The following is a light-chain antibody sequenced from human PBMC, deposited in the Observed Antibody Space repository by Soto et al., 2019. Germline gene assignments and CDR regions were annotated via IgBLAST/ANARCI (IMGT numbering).Light chain of an antibody. V-gene: IGKV1-27*01. CDR1: QGIDTY. Sequence: DIQMTQSPSSLSASVGDRVTITCRASQGIDTYLAWYQQKPGQVPKLLIYAASTLQSGVPSRFSGSGSGTDFTLTISSLQPEDVATYFCQKYTRAPFTFGPGTKGDIK. CDR3: QKYTRAPFT. CDR2: AAS. J-gene: IGKJ3*01.